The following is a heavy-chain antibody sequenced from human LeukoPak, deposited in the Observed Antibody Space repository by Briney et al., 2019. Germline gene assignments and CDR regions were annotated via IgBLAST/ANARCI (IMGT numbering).Heavy chain of an antibody. CDR3: ARRGYYGSGSYNGFRAPDAFDI. Sequence: SETLSLTCTVSGGSISSYYWSWIRQPPGKGLEWIGYIYYSGSTNYNPSLKSRVTISVDTSKNQFSLKLSSVTAADTAVYYCARRGYYGSGSYNGFRAPDAFDIWGQGTMVTVSS. V-gene: IGHV4-59*01. J-gene: IGHJ3*02. CDR2: IYYSGST. D-gene: IGHD3-10*01. CDR1: GGSISSYY.